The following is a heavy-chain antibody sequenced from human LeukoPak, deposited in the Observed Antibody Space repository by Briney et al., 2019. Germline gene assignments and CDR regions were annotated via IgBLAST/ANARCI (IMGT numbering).Heavy chain of an antibody. D-gene: IGHD3-16*02. CDR1: EFTFSDYY. V-gene: IGHV4-34*01. J-gene: IGHJ5*02. Sequence: PGGSLRLSCAASEFTFSDYYMSWIRQAPGKGLEWIGEINHSGSTNYNPSLKSRVTISVDTSKNQFSLKLSSVTAADTAVYYCARGRSYVWGSYRYPNWFDPWGQGTLVTVSS. CDR2: INHSGST. CDR3: ARGRSYVWGSYRYPNWFDP.